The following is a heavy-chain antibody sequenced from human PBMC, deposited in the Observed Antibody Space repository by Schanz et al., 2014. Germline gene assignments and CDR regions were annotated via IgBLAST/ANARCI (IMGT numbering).Heavy chain of an antibody. V-gene: IGHV3-11*01. CDR2: ISSSGGTA. CDR3: ARACCRQDESYFYNGMDV. D-gene: IGHD2-15*01. CDR1: GFTFSDYF. J-gene: IGHJ6*02. Sequence: VQLVESGGGSVKPGGSLRLSCAASGFTFSDYFMGWIRQAPGRGLEWVSYISSSGGTAYYAESVSGRYTISRDNAKSSLYLQVNSLRAEDTAVYYCARACCRQDESYFYNGMDVWGQGTTVTVSS.